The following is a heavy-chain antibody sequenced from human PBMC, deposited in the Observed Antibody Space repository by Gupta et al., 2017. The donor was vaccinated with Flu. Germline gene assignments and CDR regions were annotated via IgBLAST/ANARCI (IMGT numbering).Heavy chain of an antibody. CDR1: GFTFSSYA. CDR3: AKIRIAAAAPGSDAFDI. J-gene: IGHJ3*02. Sequence: EVQLLESGGGLVQPGGSLRLSCAASGFTFSSYAMRWVRQAPGKGLEWVSAISGSGGSTYYADSVKGRFTISRDNSKNTLYLQMNSLRAEDTAVYYCAKIRIAAAAPGSDAFDIWGQGTMVTVSS. V-gene: IGHV3-23*01. D-gene: IGHD6-13*01. CDR2: ISGSGGST.